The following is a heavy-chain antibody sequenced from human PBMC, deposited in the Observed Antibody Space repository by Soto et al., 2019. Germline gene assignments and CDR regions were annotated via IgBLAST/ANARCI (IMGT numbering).Heavy chain of an antibody. V-gene: IGHV2-5*02. Sequence: SGPTLVNPTQTLTLTCTFSGFSLTSGVGVGWIRQPPGKALEWLGIIFWDDDKRYSPSLKSRLSITKDTSKNQVVLIMTNVDPLDTATYFCAHTHQISIPWCYDYCGQGALVTVSS. CDR2: IFWDDDK. D-gene: IGHD2-8*01. CDR3: AHTHQISIPWCYDY. J-gene: IGHJ4*02. CDR1: GFSLTSGVG.